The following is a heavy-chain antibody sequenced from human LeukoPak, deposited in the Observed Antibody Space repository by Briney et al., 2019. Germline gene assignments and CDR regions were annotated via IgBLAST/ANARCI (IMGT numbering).Heavy chain of an antibody. CDR2: ISAYNGDT. Sequence: ASVKVSCKASGYTFTSYGISWVRQAPGQGLEWMGWISAYNGDTNSAPKLQDRVTMTTDTSTSTAYMELKSLRSDDTAVYYCARDDRRTCSSTASCYYFDYWGQGTLVTVSS. D-gene: IGHD2-2*01. CDR1: GYTFTSYG. CDR3: ARDDRRTCSSTASCYYFDY. V-gene: IGHV1-18*01. J-gene: IGHJ4*02.